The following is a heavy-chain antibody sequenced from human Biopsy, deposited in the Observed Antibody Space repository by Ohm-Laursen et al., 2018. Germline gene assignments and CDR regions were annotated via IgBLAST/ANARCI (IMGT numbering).Heavy chain of an antibody. CDR3: ARDVRYLDF. CDR1: GFTFGDYY. Sequence: SLRLSCAASGFTFGDYYMSWIRQAPGKGLEWLSYISGSGVTKMYADSVKGRFTVSRDNAKNSVYLQMHSLRTEDTGVYYCARDVRYLDFWGRGTLVTVSS. J-gene: IGHJ2*01. V-gene: IGHV3-11*04. CDR2: ISGSGVTK.